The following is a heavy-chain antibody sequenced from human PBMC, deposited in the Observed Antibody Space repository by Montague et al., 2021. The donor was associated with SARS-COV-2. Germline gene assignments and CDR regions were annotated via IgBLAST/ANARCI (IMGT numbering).Heavy chain of an antibody. CDR3: TSGREGNYNVMDV. Sequence: CAISGDSVAGHRRRSEEHRPEPATVLYCMPSTSYKNKWYNDCAVSVRGRVTINPDTSKNQFSLQLNSVTPEDTAIYYCTSGREGNYNVMDVWGQGTTVTVSS. D-gene: IGHD1-1*01. CDR1: GDSVAGHRRR. J-gene: IGHJ6*02. V-gene: IGHV6-1*01. CDR2: TSYKNKWYN.